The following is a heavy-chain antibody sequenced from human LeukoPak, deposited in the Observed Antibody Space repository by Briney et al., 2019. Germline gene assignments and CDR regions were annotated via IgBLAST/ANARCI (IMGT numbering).Heavy chain of an antibody. Sequence: GGSLRLSCAASGFTFSSYTMSWVRQAPGEGLEWLSAINGRGITYYAGSVKGRFTISRDNSENTLYLQMNSLTVDDTAVYFCAKERQTGDYFTSDYWGQGTLVTVSS. CDR1: GFTFSSYT. CDR2: INGRGIT. D-gene: IGHD4-17*01. CDR3: AKERQTGDYFTSDY. V-gene: IGHV3-23*01. J-gene: IGHJ4*02.